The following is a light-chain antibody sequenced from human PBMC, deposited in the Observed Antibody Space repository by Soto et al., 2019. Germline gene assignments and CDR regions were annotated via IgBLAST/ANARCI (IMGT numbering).Light chain of an antibody. V-gene: IGLV1-44*01. CDR1: SSNIGSNT. CDR2: SNN. CDR3: AAWDDSVV. J-gene: IGLJ2*01. Sequence: QPVLTQPPSASGTPGQRVTISCSGSSSNIGSNTVNWYQQLPGTAPKLLIYSNNQRPSGVPDRFSGSKSGTSASLAISGLQSEDEADYYCAAWDDSVVFGGGTKVTVL.